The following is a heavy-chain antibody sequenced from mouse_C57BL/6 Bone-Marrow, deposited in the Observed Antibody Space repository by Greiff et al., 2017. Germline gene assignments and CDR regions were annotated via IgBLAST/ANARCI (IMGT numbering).Heavy chain of an antibody. V-gene: IGHV14-4*01. J-gene: IGHJ3*01. D-gene: IGHD2-2*01. CDR3: TTAAYGYGGVAY. CDR1: GFNIKDDY. CDR2: IDPENGDT. Sequence: EVQLQQSGAELVRPGASVKLSCTASGFNIKDDYMHWVKQRPEQGLEWIGWIDPENGDTEYASKFPGTATITADTSSNPAYLQLSSLTSEDTAVYYCTTAAYGYGGVAYWGQGTLVTVSA.